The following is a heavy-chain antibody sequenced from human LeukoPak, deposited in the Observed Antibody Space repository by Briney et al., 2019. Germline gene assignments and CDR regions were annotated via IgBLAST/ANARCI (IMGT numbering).Heavy chain of an antibody. D-gene: IGHD4-23*01. CDR2: IKQDGSEK. CDR1: GFTFSSYW. V-gene: IGHV3-7*03. Sequence: GGSLRLSCAASGFTFSSYWMNWVRQAPGKGLEWVANIKQDGSEKYYVDSVKGRFTISRDNSKNTLHLQMNILRAEDTAAYYCAKLGGNVAFWGQGTLVTVSS. J-gene: IGHJ4*02. CDR3: AKLGGNVAF.